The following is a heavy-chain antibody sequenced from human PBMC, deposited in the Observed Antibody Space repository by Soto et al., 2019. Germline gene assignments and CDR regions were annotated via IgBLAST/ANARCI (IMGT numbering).Heavy chain of an antibody. CDR3: AKDRQIAAAGTEFDY. V-gene: IGHV3-30*18. D-gene: IGHD6-13*01. CDR1: GFTFSSYG. J-gene: IGHJ4*02. Sequence: GGSLRLSCAASGFTFSSYGMHWVRQAPGKGLEWVAVISYGGSNKYYADSVKGRFTISRDNSKNTLYLQMNSLRAEDTAVYYCAKDRQIAAAGTEFDYWGQGTLVTVSS. CDR2: ISYGGSNK.